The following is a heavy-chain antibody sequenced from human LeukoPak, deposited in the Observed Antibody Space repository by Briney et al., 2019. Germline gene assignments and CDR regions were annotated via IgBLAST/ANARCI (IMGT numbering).Heavy chain of an antibody. J-gene: IGHJ4*02. V-gene: IGHV4-39*01. CDR3: ARTPGRIAAAPVDY. D-gene: IGHD6-13*01. CDR2: IYYSGST. CDR1: GGSISSRYYY. Sequence: SETLSLTCTASGGSISSRYYYWGWIRQPPGRGLEWIGSIYYSGSTYYNPSLKSRVTISVDTSKNQFSLKLNSVTAADTAVYYCARTPGRIAAAPVDYWGQGTLVTVSS.